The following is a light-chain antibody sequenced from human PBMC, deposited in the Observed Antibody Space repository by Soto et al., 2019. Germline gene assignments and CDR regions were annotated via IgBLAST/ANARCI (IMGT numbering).Light chain of an antibody. CDR2: DAS. Sequence: EIVLTQSPATLSSSPGERATLSCRASQSVSSYLAWYQQKPGQAPRLLIYDASNRATGIPVRFSGSGSGTDFTLTISSLEPEDFTVYYCQQRNNRTFGQGTKVDIK. J-gene: IGKJ1*01. V-gene: IGKV3-11*01. CDR1: QSVSSY. CDR3: QQRNNRT.